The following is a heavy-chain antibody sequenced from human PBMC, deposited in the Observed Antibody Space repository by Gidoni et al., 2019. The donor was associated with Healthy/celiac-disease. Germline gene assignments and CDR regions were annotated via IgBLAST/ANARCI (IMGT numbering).Heavy chain of an antibody. CDR1: GGSFSGYY. CDR2: INHSGST. J-gene: IGHJ3*02. CDR3: AMTYFGVVTIISEDAFDI. Sequence: QVQLQQWGAGLLKPSETLSLTCAVYGGSFSGYYWSWIRQPPGKGLEWIGEINHSGSTNYNPSLKSRVTISVDTSKNQFSLKLSSVTAADTAVYYCAMTYFGVVTIISEDAFDIWGQGTMVTVSS. V-gene: IGHV4-34*01. D-gene: IGHD3-3*01.